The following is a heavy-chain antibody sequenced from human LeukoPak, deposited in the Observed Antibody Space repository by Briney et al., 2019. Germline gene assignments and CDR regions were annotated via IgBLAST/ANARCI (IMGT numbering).Heavy chain of an antibody. D-gene: IGHD6-13*01. V-gene: IGHV3-33*01. Sequence: GGSLRLSCAASGFSFSTYGMHWVRQAPGKGLEWVAVIWYDGGNIYYADSLKGRFTISRDNSKNTLYLQMNSLRAEDTAVYYCAREGLGAAAGTFDYWGQGTLVTVSS. CDR1: GFSFSTYG. CDR3: AREGLGAAAGTFDY. J-gene: IGHJ4*02. CDR2: IWYDGGNI.